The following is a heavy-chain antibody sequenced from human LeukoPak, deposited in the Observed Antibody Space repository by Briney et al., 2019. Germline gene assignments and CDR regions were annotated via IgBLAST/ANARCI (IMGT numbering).Heavy chain of an antibody. J-gene: IGHJ4*02. V-gene: IGHV1-69*13. CDR1: GGTFSSYA. CDR2: IIPIFGTA. Sequence: SVKVSCTASGGTFSSYAISWVRQAPGQGLEWMGGIIPIFGTANYAQKSQGRVTITADESTSTAYMELSSLRSEDTAVYYCARDSSGWSTFDYWGQGTLVTVSS. CDR3: ARDSSGWSTFDY. D-gene: IGHD6-19*01.